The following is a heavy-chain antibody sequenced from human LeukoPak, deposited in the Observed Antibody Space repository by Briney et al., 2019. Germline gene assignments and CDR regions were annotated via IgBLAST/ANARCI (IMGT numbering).Heavy chain of an antibody. CDR3: ARASDYDYVWGSYRYNWFDP. CDR1: GFTFSSYV. J-gene: IGHJ5*02. V-gene: IGHV3-23*01. Sequence: GGSLRLSCAASGFTFSSYVMNWVRQAPGKGLEWVSAISGSGGSTYYADSVKGRFTISRDNSTNTLYLQMNSLRAEDTAVYYCARASDYDYVWGSYRYNWFDPWGQGTLVTVSS. CDR2: ISGSGGST. D-gene: IGHD3-16*02.